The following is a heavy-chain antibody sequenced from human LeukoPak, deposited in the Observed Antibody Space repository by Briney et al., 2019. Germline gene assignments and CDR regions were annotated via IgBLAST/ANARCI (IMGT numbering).Heavy chain of an antibody. J-gene: IGHJ4*02. CDR2: INADDGRT. D-gene: IGHD6-19*01. CDR1: GCTFSSYA. Sequence: PGGSLRPSCAASGCTFSSYAMSWVRQAPGKGLEWVSGINADDGRTYYADSVKGRFTISRDNSKNTLSLQLNSLRAEDTAVYYCAKDATRTSGWYYSETWGQGTLVTVSS. CDR3: AKDATRTSGWYYSET. V-gene: IGHV3-23*01.